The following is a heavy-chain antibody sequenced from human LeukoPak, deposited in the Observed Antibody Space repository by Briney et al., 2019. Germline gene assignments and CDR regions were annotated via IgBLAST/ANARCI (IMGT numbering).Heavy chain of an antibody. CDR3: ARDEWVGDVGYDY. CDR2: IYSGGST. Sequence: GGSLRLSCAASGFTVSSNYMSWVRQAPGKGLEWVSVIYSGGSTYYADSVKGRFTISRDNSKNTLYLQMNSLRAEDAAVYYCARDEWVGDVGYDYWGQGTLVTVSS. D-gene: IGHD3-10*01. V-gene: IGHV3-53*01. J-gene: IGHJ4*02. CDR1: GFTVSSNY.